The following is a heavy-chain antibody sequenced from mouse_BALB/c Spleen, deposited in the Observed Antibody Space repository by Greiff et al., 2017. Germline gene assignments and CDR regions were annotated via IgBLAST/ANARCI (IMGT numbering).Heavy chain of an antibody. J-gene: IGHJ2*01. V-gene: IGHV5-9-1*01. CDR3: ASTGTVYFDY. CDR2: ISSGGSYT. Sequence: EVMLVKSGGGLVKPGGSLKLSCAASGFTFSSYAMSWVRQTPEKRLEWVATISSGGSYTYYPDSVKGRFTISRDNAKNTLYLQMSSLRSEDTAMYYCASTGTVYFDYWGQGTTLTVSS. CDR1: GFTFSSYA. D-gene: IGHD4-1*02.